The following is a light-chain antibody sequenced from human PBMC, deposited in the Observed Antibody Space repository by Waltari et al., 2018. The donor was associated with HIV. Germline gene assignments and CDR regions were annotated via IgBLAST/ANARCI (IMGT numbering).Light chain of an antibody. V-gene: IGLV2-11*01. CDR2: DVS. CDR3: CSYAGSYTWV. J-gene: IGLJ3*02. CDR1: TSDVCASNF. Sequence: QSALTQPPSVSGSPGQSVTISCPGTTSDVCASNFLSWYQQHPGKAPKVLIYDVSKRPSGVPDRFSGSKSGNTASLTISGLQAEDEADYYCCSYAGSYTWVFGGGTKLTVL.